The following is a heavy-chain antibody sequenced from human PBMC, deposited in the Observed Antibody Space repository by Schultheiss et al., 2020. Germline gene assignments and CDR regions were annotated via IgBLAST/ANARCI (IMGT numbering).Heavy chain of an antibody. CDR1: GGSFSGYT. D-gene: IGHD3-16*02. Sequence: SETLSLTCAVYGGSFSGYTWSWIRQPPGKGLEWIGEINYSGSTNYNPSLKSRVTISVDTSKNQLSLKVSSVTAADTAVYYCARDVIIGRYYYYYIDVWGKGTTVTVSS. CDR3: ARDVIIGRYYYYYIDV. CDR2: INYSGST. J-gene: IGHJ6*03. V-gene: IGHV4-34*01.